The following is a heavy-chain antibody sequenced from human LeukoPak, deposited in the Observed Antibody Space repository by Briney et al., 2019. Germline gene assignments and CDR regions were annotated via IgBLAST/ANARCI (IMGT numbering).Heavy chain of an antibody. Sequence: ASVQVSCKASGYTFINHDINWVRQAPGQGLEWMGWMNPNTGATGYAQKFRDRATMSANTSMSTAYLDLDRLTSDDTAVYFCVRGLLFTPDLWGQGNLVSVSS. V-gene: IGHV1-8*01. D-gene: IGHD3-10*02. CDR2: MNPNTGAT. CDR1: GYTFINHD. J-gene: IGHJ4*02. CDR3: VRGLLFTPDL.